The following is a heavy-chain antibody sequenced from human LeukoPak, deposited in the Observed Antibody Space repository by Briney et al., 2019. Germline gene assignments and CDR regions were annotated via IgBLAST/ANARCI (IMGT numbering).Heavy chain of an antibody. CDR1: GFTVSSNY. CDR2: IYSGGST. V-gene: IGHV3-53*01. J-gene: IGHJ4*02. D-gene: IGHD4-17*01. CDR3: ARADGDYFGYYFDY. Sequence: QPGGSLRLSCAASGFTVSSNYMSWVRQAPGKGLEWVSVIYSGGSTYYADSEKGRFTISRDNSKNTLYLQMNSLRAEDTAVYYCARADGDYFGYYFDYWGQGTLVTVSS.